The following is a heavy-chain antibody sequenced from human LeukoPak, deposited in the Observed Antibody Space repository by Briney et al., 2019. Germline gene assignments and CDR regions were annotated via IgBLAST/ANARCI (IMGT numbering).Heavy chain of an antibody. J-gene: IGHJ5*02. CDR1: GFTFSVFE. D-gene: IGHD4-17*01. Sequence: GGSLRLSCAASGFTFSVFEMNWVRQAPGKGLEWVSYISSSGTIIYYAESAKGRFTISRDNTKNSLYLQMNSLGAEDTAVYYCARSEYYGDGSSTNWFDPWGQGTLVTVSS. CDR3: ARSEYYGDGSSTNWFDP. V-gene: IGHV3-48*03. CDR2: ISSSGTII.